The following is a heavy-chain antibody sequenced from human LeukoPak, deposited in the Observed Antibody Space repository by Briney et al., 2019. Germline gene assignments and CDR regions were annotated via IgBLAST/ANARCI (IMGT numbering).Heavy chain of an antibody. J-gene: IGHJ3*02. Sequence: GSLRLSCTVSGFTVSSNYMSWVRQAPGKGLEWVSVIYSGGSTYYADSVKGRFTISRDNSKNTLYLQMNSLRAEDTAVYYCACWRGSGPISDAFDIWGQGTMVTVSS. CDR2: IYSGGST. CDR1: GFTVSSNY. D-gene: IGHD3-3*01. V-gene: IGHV3-53*01. CDR3: ACWRGSGPISDAFDI.